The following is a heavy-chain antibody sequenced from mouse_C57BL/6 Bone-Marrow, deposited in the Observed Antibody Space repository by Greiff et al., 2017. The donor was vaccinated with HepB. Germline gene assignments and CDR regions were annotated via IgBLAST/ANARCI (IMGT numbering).Heavy chain of an antibody. CDR3: ARQITTVVAGFDY. J-gene: IGHJ2*01. Sequence: EVKLMESGGDLVKPGGSLKLSCAASGFTFSSYGMSWVRQTPDKRLEWVATISSGGSYTYYPDSVKGRFTISRDNAKNTLYLQMSSLKSEETAMYYCARQITTVVAGFDYWGQGTTLTGSS. V-gene: IGHV5-6*01. CDR2: ISSGGSYT. CDR1: GFTFSSYG. D-gene: IGHD1-1*01.